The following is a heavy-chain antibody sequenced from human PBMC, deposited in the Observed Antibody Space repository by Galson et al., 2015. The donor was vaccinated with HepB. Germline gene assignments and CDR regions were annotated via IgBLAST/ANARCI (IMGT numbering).Heavy chain of an antibody. V-gene: IGHV3-74*01. D-gene: IGHD3-10*01. CDR1: GFTFSSYW. J-gene: IGHJ4*02. Sequence: SLRLSCAASGFTFSSYWMHWVRQAPGKGLVWVSRIDSDGSTTSYADSVKGRFTISRDNAKNTLHLQMNSLRAEDTAVYYCARDVGSGAQDYWGQGTLVTVSS. CDR2: IDSDGSTT. CDR3: ARDVGSGAQDY.